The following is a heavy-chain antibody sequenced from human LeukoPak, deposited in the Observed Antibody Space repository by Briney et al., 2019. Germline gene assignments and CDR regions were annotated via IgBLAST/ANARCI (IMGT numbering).Heavy chain of an antibody. D-gene: IGHD7-27*01. V-gene: IGHV3-48*01. CDR1: GFTFSSYS. J-gene: IGHJ4*02. CDR3: ARGLGIDY. Sequence: QAGGSLRLSCAASGFTFSSYSMNWVRQAPGKGLEWVSYISSSSSTIYYADSVKGRFTISRDNAKNSLYLQMNSLRAEDTAVYYCARGLGIDYWGQGTLVTVSS. CDR2: ISSSSSTI.